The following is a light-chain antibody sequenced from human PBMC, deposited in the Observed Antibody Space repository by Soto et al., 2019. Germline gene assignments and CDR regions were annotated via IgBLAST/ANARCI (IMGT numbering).Light chain of an antibody. CDR1: QSINGN. CDR2: ATS. CDR3: QQYNNWYS. V-gene: IGKV3-15*01. Sequence: EIVMTQSPATLSVSPGERATLSFRASQSINGNLAWYQRKPGQAPRLLMYATSVRATGIPARFSGSGSGTEYTLTISSLQSEDFAVFYCQQYNNWYSFGQGTKVDIK. J-gene: IGKJ2*03.